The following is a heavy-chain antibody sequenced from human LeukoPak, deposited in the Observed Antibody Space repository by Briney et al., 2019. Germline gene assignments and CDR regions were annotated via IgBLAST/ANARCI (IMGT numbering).Heavy chain of an antibody. CDR3: AAWRTSY. Sequence: ASVKVSCKASGGTFSSYAISWVRQAPGKGLEWMGGFDPEDGETIYAQKFQGRVTMTEDTSTDTAYMELSSLRSEDTAVYYCAAWRTSYWGQGTLVTVSS. D-gene: IGHD1-1*01. CDR2: FDPEDGET. V-gene: IGHV1-24*01. J-gene: IGHJ4*02. CDR1: GGTFSSYA.